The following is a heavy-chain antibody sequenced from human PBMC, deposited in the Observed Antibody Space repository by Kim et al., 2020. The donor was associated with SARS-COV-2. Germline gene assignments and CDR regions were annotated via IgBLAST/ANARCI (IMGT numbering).Heavy chain of an antibody. CDR3: ARHVSSYWYFDL. J-gene: IGHJ2*01. CDR1: GASISSHY. Sequence: SETLSLTCTVSGASISSHYWTWIRQPPGKGLEWIGYIFHTGSTNYNPSLKSRITMSVDTSKNQFSFKLTSVIAADTAVYYCARHVSSYWYFDLWGRGTLVTVSS. V-gene: IGHV4-59*08. CDR2: IFHTGST. D-gene: IGHD2-8*01.